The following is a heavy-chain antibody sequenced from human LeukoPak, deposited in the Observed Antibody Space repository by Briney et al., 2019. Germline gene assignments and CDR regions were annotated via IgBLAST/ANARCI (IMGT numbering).Heavy chain of an antibody. CDR3: ARRSTHYYYAMDV. J-gene: IGHJ6*02. CDR1: AGSISSYY. Sequence: SETLSLTCTVSAGSISSYYWSWIRQPPGKGLEWIGFINYSGSTNYNPSLKSRVTISADTPNNRFSLKLTSVTAADTAVYYCARRSTHYYYAMDVWGQGTTVTVSS. D-gene: IGHD5/OR15-5a*01. CDR2: INYSGST. V-gene: IGHV4-59*01.